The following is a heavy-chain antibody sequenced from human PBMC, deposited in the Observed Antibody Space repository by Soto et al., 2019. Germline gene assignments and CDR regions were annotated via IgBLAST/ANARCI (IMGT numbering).Heavy chain of an antibody. CDR2: IWHEGSKK. Sequence: PGGSLRLSCAASGLTLSSYGMHWVRQATGKGLEWVAVIWHEGSKKYYADSVKGRFTISRDNSQSTQYLQMNSLRGEDTAVYHYWRXSGIVVACSSYYYGMDVWGQGTTVTVSS. CDR1: GLTLSSYG. V-gene: IGHV3-33*01. CDR3: WRXSGIVVACSSYYYGMDV. D-gene: IGHD6-19*01. J-gene: IGHJ6*02.